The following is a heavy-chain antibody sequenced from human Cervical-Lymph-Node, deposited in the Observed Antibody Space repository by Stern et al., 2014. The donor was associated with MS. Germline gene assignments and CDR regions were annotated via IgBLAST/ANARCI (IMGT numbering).Heavy chain of an antibody. CDR3: ARQTTAWASDV. CDR2: IYPGDSET. Sequence: VQLVESGAELIRPGESLKISCKGSGYKVSIYWIAWVRQMPGKGLEWMGIIYPGDSETRCSPSFQGQVTMSADKSTSTAYLQWSSLNASDTAMYFCARQTTAWASDVWGQGTLVTVSS. J-gene: IGHJ4*02. V-gene: IGHV5-51*01. CDR1: GYKVSIYW. D-gene: IGHD1-14*01.